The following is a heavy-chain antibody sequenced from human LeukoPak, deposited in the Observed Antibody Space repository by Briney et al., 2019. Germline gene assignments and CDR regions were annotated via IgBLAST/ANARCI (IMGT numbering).Heavy chain of an antibody. Sequence: ASVKVSCKASGYTFTGYYMHWVRQAPGQGLEWMGWINPNSCGTNYAQKFQGRVTMTRDTSISTAYMELSRLRSDDTAVYYCARDGSGSYYNEYYYYGMDVWGQGTTVTVSS. CDR3: ARDGSGSYYNEYYYYGMDV. CDR1: GYTFTGYY. V-gene: IGHV1-2*02. CDR2: INPNSCGT. J-gene: IGHJ6*02. D-gene: IGHD3-10*01.